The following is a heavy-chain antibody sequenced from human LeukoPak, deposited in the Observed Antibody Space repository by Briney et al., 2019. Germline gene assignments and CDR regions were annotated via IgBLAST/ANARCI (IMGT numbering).Heavy chain of an antibody. Sequence: SETLSLTCTVSGGSITSDTYYWAWIRQPPGKGLEWIGSVYYSGNAYYSPSLKSRVTISVDTSKNHFSLRLTSVTAADTAVYYCARDPRGSYVDWFDPWGQGTLVTVSS. CDR3: ARDPRGSYVDWFDP. V-gene: IGHV4-39*07. CDR2: VYYSGNA. D-gene: IGHD1-26*01. J-gene: IGHJ5*02. CDR1: GGSITSDTYY.